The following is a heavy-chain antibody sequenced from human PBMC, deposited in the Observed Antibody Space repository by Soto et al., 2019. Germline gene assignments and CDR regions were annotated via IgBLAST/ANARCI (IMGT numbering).Heavy chain of an antibody. J-gene: IGHJ6*02. CDR2: ISKTGYT. V-gene: IGHV4-59*08. Sequence: QAQLQASGPGLVKPSETLSLTCTVSSVSISSITNHYCSWIRQPPGKGLEWVGYISKTGYTSYNPSLTSRVTPSVDTSKTQFSLKLTSVTAADTALYYCATQGFGTLHGLVDVWGQGTTVTVSS. D-gene: IGHD3-10*01. CDR3: ATQGFGTLHGLVDV. CDR1: SVSISSITNHY.